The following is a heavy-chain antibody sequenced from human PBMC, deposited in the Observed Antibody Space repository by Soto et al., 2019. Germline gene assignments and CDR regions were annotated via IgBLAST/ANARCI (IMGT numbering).Heavy chain of an antibody. CDR3: AAGVGVPAAKTMNYYYYYYMDV. CDR2: IVVGSGNT. CDR1: GFTFTSSA. J-gene: IGHJ6*03. D-gene: IGHD2-2*01. Sequence: ASVKVSCKASGFTFTSSAMQWVRQARGQRLEGIGWIVVGSGNTNYAPKFQERVTITRDRSTSTAYMELSSLRSEDTAVYYCAAGVGVPAAKTMNYYYYYYMDVWGKGTTVTVSS. V-gene: IGHV1-58*02.